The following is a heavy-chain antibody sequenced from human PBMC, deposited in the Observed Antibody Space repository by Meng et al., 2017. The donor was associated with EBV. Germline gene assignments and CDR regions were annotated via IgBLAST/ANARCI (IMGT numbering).Heavy chain of an antibody. J-gene: IGHJ4*02. CDR3: ASESGRGYTPDY. CDR1: GGPFRNYA. CDR2: FLPTLGAP. Sequence: QVQLVQSAAEVKKPGSSVKVSCKTSGGPFRNYAISWVRQAPGQGLEWLGGFLPTLGAPNYAQKFHGRVTITADESTSTHYMDLSSLRSEDTAVYYCASESGRGYTPDYWGQGTLVTSPQ. V-gene: IGHV1-69*01. D-gene: IGHD3-10*01.